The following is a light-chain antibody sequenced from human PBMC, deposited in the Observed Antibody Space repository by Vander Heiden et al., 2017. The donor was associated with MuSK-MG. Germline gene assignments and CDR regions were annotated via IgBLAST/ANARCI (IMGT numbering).Light chain of an antibody. V-gene: IGLV3-21*04. Sequence: YVVTQPPSLSVAPGKTASINCGGDNIEAASVHWYQQRPGQPPGLIIYYDHDRPSGIPERFSGSNSGNTATLTISRVEAGDEADYYCQLWDSATDQAVFGGGTKLTVL. CDR3: QLWDSATDQAV. CDR1: NIEAAS. J-gene: IGLJ2*01. CDR2: YDH.